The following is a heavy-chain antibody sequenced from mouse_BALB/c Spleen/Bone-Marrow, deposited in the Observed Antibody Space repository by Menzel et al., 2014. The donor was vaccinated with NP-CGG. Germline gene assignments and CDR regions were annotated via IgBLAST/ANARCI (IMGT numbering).Heavy chain of an antibody. CDR1: GFSLTSYG. CDR2: IWSGGST. J-gene: IGHJ4*01. V-gene: IGHV2-4*02. D-gene: IGHD1-2*01. CDR3: ARQPLRRHAMDY. Sequence: VQLVESGPGLVQPSQSLSSTCTVSGFSLTSYGVHWVRQPPGKGLEWLGVIWSGGSTDYNAAFISRLSISKDNSKSQVFFKMNSLQADDTAIYYCARQPLRRHAMDYWGQGTSVTVSS.